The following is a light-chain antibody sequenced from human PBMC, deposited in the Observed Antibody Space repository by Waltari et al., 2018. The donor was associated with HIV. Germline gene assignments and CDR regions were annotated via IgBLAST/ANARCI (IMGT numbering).Light chain of an antibody. CDR1: QGISSW. Sequence: DIQMTQSPSSVSASVGDRVTITCRASQGISSWLAWYPQKPGKAPKLLIYAASSLQSGVPSRFSGSGSGTDFTLTISSLQPEDFATYYCQQANSFLGITFGQGTRLEIK. CDR3: QQANSFLGIT. CDR2: AAS. J-gene: IGKJ5*01. V-gene: IGKV1-12*01.